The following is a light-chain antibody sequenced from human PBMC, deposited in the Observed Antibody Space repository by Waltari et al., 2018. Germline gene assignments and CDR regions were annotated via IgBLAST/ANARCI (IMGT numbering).Light chain of an antibody. CDR1: SPNIGRNT. CDR3: AAWDDSLNGVG. V-gene: IGLV1-44*01. Sequence: QYVLTQPPSASGTPGQRVAISCSGSSPNIGRNTVNWYQQLPGTAPKPLFYFNGQRPSWVPDRFSGSKSGTSASLAISGLRSEEEADYYCAAWDDSLNGVGFGGGTKLTVL. J-gene: IGLJ2*01. CDR2: FNG.